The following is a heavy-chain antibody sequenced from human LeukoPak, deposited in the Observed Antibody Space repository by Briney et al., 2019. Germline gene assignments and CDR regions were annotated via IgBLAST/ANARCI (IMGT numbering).Heavy chain of an antibody. Sequence: PGGSLRLSCAASGFTFDDYAMHWVRQAPGKGLEWVSGISWNSGSIGYADSVKGRFTISRDNARNSLYLQMNSLRAEDTALYYCAKAQYSSSSEYFQHWGQGTLVTVSS. D-gene: IGHD6-13*01. CDR1: GFTFDDYA. CDR2: ISWNSGSI. CDR3: AKAQYSSSSEYFQH. V-gene: IGHV3-9*01. J-gene: IGHJ1*01.